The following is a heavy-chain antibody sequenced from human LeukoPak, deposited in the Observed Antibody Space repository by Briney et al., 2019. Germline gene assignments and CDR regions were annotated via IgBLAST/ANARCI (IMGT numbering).Heavy chain of an antibody. CDR3: ARRLAYYYMDV. J-gene: IGHJ6*03. Sequence: SETLSLTCAVYGGSFSGYYWSWISQPPRKGLEWMGEINHSRSTNYNPSLTGRVTISVDTSKNQFSLKLSSVTAADTAVYYCARRLAYYYMDVWGKGTTVTISS. CDR2: INHSRST. CDR1: GGSFSGYY. V-gene: IGHV4-34*01. D-gene: IGHD2-15*01.